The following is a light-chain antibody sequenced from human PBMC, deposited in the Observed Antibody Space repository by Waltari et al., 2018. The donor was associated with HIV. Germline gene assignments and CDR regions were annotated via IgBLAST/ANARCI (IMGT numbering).Light chain of an antibody. J-gene: IGLJ2*01. V-gene: IGLV2-11*01. CDR1: SSDVGDYNY. Sequence: QSALTQPRSVSGSPGQSVTISCTGTSSDVGDYNYVSWYQHHPNKGPKLLIYDVNKRPSWVPDRFSGSKSGNTASLTISGLQAEDEADYYCCSYADTYFVLFGGRTNLTVL. CDR3: CSYADTYFVL. CDR2: DVN.